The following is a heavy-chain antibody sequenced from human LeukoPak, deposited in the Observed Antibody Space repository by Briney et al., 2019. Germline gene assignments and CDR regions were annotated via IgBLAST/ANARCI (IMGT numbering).Heavy chain of an antibody. J-gene: IGHJ4*02. V-gene: IGHV4-59*01. CDR1: GGSISSYY. CDR3: AGSDYYDILTGYPNFGDY. Sequence: SGTLSLTCAVSGGSISSYYWSWIRQPPGKGLEWIGYIYYNGSTNYNPSLKSRVTISVDTSKNQFSLKLSSVTAADTAVYYCAGSDYYDILTGYPNFGDYWGQGTLVTVSS. CDR2: IYYNGST. D-gene: IGHD3-9*01.